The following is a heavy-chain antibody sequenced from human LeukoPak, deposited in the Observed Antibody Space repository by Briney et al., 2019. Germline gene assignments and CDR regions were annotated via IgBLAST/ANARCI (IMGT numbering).Heavy chain of an antibody. V-gene: IGHV4-59*01. CDR3: ARDKFYDSSGSSRWFDP. CDR1: GGSISSYY. D-gene: IGHD3-22*01. Sequence: SETLSLTCTVSGGSISSYYWSWIRQPPGKGLEWIGYIYYSGSTNYNPSLQSRVTISVDTSKNQFSLKLSSVTAADTAVYYCARDKFYDSSGSSRWFDPWGQGTLVTVSS. J-gene: IGHJ5*02. CDR2: IYYSGST.